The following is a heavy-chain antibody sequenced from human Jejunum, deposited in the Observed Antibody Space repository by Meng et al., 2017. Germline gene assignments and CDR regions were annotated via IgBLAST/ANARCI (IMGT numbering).Heavy chain of an antibody. D-gene: IGHD5-24*01. J-gene: IGHJ4*02. V-gene: IGHV1-69*02. CDR3: ARGVEDGFNGNDY. Sequence: VHLVQSGAEVRKPGSSVKVSCKASADLVGYHTFTWVRQAPGQGLEWMGRIVHVLGVSTYAQKFQGRVTITADKSTNTVYLEMSSLTPDDTAFYYCARGVEDGFNGNDYWGQGTLVTVSS. CDR1: ADLVGYHT. CDR2: IVHVLGVS.